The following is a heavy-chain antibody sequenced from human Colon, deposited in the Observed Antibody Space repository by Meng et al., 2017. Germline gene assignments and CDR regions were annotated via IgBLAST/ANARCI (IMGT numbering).Heavy chain of an antibody. CDR2: INSDGSDT. CDR3: ARHGYTYACDS. CDR1: GFTFSSYW. D-gene: IGHD5-18*01. V-gene: IGHV3-74*01. Sequence: EVQLVQSGGSLVRPGGSLRLSCAASGFTFSSYWMHWVRQAPGKGLVWVSRINSDGSDTTYADSVKGRFTISRDNTKNILYLQMNSLRAEDTAMYYCARHGYTYACDSWGQRALVTVSS. J-gene: IGHJ5*01.